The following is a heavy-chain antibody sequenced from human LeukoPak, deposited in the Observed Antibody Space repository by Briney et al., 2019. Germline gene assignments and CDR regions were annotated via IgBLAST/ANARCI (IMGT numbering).Heavy chain of an antibody. CDR1: GDSISSGSYY. V-gene: IGHV4-61*02. Sequence: SETLSLTCTVSGDSISSGSYYWSWIRQPAGKGLEWIGRIYGSGRTNYNLSLKSRVTISVDTSKNQFSLNLSSVTAADTAVYYCARLITAFQAFDSWGQGTLVTVSS. J-gene: IGHJ4*02. CDR2: IYGSGRT. CDR3: ARLITAFQAFDS. D-gene: IGHD3-16*01.